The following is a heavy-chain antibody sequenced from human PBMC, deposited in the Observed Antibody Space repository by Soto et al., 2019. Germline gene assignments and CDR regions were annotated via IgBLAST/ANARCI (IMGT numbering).Heavy chain of an antibody. J-gene: IGHJ5*02. D-gene: IGHD2-15*01. CDR3: AKWAVVVAATGPFDP. CDR1: GFTFSSYG. Sequence: QVQLVESGGGVAQPGRSLRLSCAASGFTFSSYGMHRVRQAPGKGLEWVAVISYDGSNKYYADSVKGRFTISRDNSKNTLYLQMNSLRAEDTAVYHCAKWAVVVAATGPFDPWGQGTLVTVSS. CDR2: ISYDGSNK. V-gene: IGHV3-30*18.